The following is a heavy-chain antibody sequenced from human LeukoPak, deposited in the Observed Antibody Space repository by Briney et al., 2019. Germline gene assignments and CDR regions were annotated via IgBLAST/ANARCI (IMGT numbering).Heavy chain of an antibody. Sequence: ASVKVSCKASGYTFTSYGISWVRQAPGQGLEWMGGIIPIFGTANYAQKFQGRVTITADESTSTAYMELSSLRSEDTAVYYCARTKSYDSSGYYSFDYWGQGTLVTVSS. CDR3: ARTKSYDSSGYYSFDY. CDR2: IIPIFGTA. V-gene: IGHV1-69*13. J-gene: IGHJ4*02. D-gene: IGHD3-22*01. CDR1: GYTFTSYG.